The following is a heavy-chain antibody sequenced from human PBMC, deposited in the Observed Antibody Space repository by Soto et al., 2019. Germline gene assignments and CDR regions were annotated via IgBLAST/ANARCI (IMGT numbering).Heavy chain of an antibody. CDR3: VRDQIAVVDV. V-gene: IGHV1-46*01. CDR1: GYTFTSYY. J-gene: IGHJ6*02. CDR2: INPSGGST. Sequence: ASVKVSCKASGYTFTSYYMHWVRQAPGQGLEWMGIINPSGGSTSYAQKFQGRVTMSRDTSTNTLYMEMSSLRSEDTAVYYCVRDQIAVVDVWGQGTTVTVSS. D-gene: IGHD2-15*01.